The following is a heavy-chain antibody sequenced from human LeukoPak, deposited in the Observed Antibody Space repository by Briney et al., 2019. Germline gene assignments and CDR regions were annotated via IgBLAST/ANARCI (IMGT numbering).Heavy chain of an antibody. CDR2: TTATGDTA. Sequence: GGSLRLSCAASGFTFSSYAMSWVRQAPGKGLEWVAITTATGDTAYYADSVKGRFTISRDNSRNTVYMQMDSLRAEDTAIYYCAGDRNSDWYSPLDYWGQGSQVTVSP. CDR1: GFTFSSYA. D-gene: IGHD6-19*01. CDR3: AGDRNSDWYSPLDY. V-gene: IGHV3-23*01. J-gene: IGHJ4*02.